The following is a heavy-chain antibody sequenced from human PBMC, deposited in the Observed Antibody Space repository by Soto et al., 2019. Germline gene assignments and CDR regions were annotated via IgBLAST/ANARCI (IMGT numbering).Heavy chain of an antibody. CDR3: ARGVSTIFGVVTSYGMDV. D-gene: IGHD3-3*01. Sequence: EVQLVESGGGLVQPGGSLRLSFAASGFTFSSYDMHWVRQATGKGLEWVSAIGTAGDPYYPGSVKGRFTISRENAKNSLYLQMNSLRAGDTAVYYCARGVSTIFGVVTSYGMDVWGQGTTVTVSS. V-gene: IGHV3-13*05. CDR1: GFTFSSYD. CDR2: IGTAGDP. J-gene: IGHJ6*02.